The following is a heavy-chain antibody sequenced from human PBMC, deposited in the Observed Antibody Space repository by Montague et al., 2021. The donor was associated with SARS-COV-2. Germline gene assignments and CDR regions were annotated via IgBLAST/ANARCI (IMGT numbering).Heavy chain of an antibody. J-gene: IGHJ5*02. Sequence: SETLSLTCTVSGGSISSYYWSWIRQPPGKGLEWIGYIYYSGSTNXNPSLKCRVTISVDTSKNQFSLKLSSVTAADTAVYYCARVSRITIFGVVGWFDPWGQGTLVTVSS. CDR1: GGSISSYY. CDR2: IYYSGST. V-gene: IGHV4-59*01. D-gene: IGHD3-3*01. CDR3: ARVSRITIFGVVGWFDP.